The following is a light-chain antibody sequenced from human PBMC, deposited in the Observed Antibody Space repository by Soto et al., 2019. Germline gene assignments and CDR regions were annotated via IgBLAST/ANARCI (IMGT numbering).Light chain of an antibody. CDR1: QRVSNN. CDR3: QQYDNWPPP. CDR2: AIS. J-gene: IGKJ5*01. Sequence: EIVMTQSPATLSVSPGERATLSCRASQRVSNNLAWYQQRPGRSPRLLIYAISTRATGIPARFSGSGSGTEFTLTISSLQSEDFAVYYCQQYDNWPPPFGQGTRLEIK. V-gene: IGKV3-15*01.